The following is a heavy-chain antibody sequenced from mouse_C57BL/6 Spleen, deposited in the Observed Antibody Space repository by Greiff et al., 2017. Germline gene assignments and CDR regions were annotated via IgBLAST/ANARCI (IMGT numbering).Heavy chain of an antibody. D-gene: IGHD2-3*01. CDR3: ARSLYDGYYDY. V-gene: IGHV1-69*01. CDR2: IDPSDSYT. CDR1: GYTFTSYW. Sequence: VQLQQPGAELVMPGASVKLSCKASGYTFTSYWMHWVKQRPGQGLEWIGEIDPSDSYTNYNQKFKGNSTLTVDKSSSTASMQLSSLSSEDSAVYYCARSLYDGYYDYWGQGTTRTVSS. J-gene: IGHJ2*01.